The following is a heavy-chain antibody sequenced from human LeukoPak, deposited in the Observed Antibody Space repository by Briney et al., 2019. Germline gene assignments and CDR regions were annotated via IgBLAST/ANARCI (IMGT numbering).Heavy chain of an antibody. J-gene: IGHJ4*02. CDR3: AKEMTYYYDSSGYYVYFDY. Sequence: GGSLRLPCAASGFTFSSYAMSWVRQAPGKGLEWVSAISGSGGSTYYADSVKGRFTISRDNSKNTLYLQMNSLRAEDTAVYYCAKEMTYYYDSSGYYVYFDYWGQGTLVTVSS. CDR2: ISGSGGST. CDR1: GFTFSSYA. V-gene: IGHV3-23*01. D-gene: IGHD3-22*01.